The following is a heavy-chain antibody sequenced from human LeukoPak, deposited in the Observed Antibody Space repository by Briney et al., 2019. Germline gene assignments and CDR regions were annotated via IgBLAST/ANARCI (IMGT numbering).Heavy chain of an antibody. CDR2: IYYSGST. CDR1: GGSISSGGYS. D-gene: IGHD2-15*01. J-gene: IGHJ5*02. Sequence: PSETLSLTCAVSGGSISSGGYSWSWIRQPPGKGLEWIGYIYYSGSTNYNPSLKSRVTISVDTSKNQFSLKLSSVTAADTAVYYCARDGWQLQTWGQGTLVTVSS. V-gene: IGHV4-61*08. CDR3: ARDGWQLQT.